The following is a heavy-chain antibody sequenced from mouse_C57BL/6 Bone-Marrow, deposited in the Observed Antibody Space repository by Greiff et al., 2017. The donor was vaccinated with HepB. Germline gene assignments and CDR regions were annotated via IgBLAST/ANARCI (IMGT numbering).Heavy chain of an antibody. CDR2: IDPETGGT. Sequence: QVQLQQSGAELVRPGASVTLSCKASGYTFTDYEMHWVKQTPVHGLEWIGAIDPETGGTAYNQKFKGKAILTADKSSSTAYMELRSLTSEDSAVYYCTSQLRLLDFYFDYWGQGTTLTVSS. CDR1: GYTFTDYE. V-gene: IGHV1-15*01. CDR3: TSQLRLLDFYFDY. J-gene: IGHJ2*01. D-gene: IGHD3-2*02.